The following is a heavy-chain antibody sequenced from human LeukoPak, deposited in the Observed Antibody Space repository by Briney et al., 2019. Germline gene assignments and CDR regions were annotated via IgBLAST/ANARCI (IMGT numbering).Heavy chain of an antibody. J-gene: IGHJ4*02. CDR3: ASSLIAAHDY. CDR1: GGSISSGSYY. CDR2: IYTSGST. Sequence: PSQTLSLTCPVSGGSISSGSYYWSWIRQPAGKGLEWIGRIYTSGSTNYNPSLKSRVTISVDTSKNQFSLKLSSVTAADTAVYYCASSLIAAHDYWGQGTLVTVSS. V-gene: IGHV4-61*02. D-gene: IGHD6-6*01.